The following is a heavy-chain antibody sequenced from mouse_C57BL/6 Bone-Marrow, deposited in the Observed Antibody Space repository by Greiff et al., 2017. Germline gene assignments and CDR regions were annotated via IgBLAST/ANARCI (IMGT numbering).Heavy chain of an antibody. D-gene: IGHD1-1*01. J-gene: IGHJ1*03. Sequence: QVQLQQSGPELVKPGASVKISCKASGYSFTSYYIHWVKQRPGQGLEWIGWIYPGSGNTKYNEKFKGKATLTADTSSSTAYMQLSSLTSEDSAVDYGARWGYGSSYWDLDVWGTGTTVTVSS. CDR2: IYPGSGNT. V-gene: IGHV1-66*01. CDR1: GYSFTSYY. CDR3: ARWGYGSSYWDLDV.